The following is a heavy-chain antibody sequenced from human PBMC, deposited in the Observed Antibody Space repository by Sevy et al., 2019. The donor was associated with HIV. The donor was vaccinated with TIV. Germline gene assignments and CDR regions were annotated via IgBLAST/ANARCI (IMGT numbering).Heavy chain of an antibody. CDR2: ISGSGDNT. CDR1: GFTFSSYA. V-gene: IGHV3-23*01. D-gene: IGHD6-19*01. J-gene: IGHJ4*02. CDR3: AKEGAYSSGSYFDY. Sequence: GGSLRLSCAASGFTFSSYAMSWVRQAPGKGLEWVSAISGSGDNTYYADSMKCRFTISRDNSKNTLYLQINSLRAEDTAVYYCAKEGAYSSGSYFDYWGQGSLVTVSS.